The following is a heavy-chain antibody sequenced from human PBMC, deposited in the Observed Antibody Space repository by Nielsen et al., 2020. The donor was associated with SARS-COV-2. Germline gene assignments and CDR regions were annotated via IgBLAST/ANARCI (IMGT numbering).Heavy chain of an antibody. CDR3: ARGGVLWFGGV. D-gene: IGHD3-10*01. V-gene: IGHV3-30*03. J-gene: IGHJ3*01. CDR2: ISYDGSNK. Sequence: GGSLRLSCAASGFTFSSYGMHWVRQAPGKGLEWVAVISYDGSNKYYADSVKGRFTISRDNLKNTVYMQMNSLKIEDTAVYHCARGGVLWFGGVWGQGTMVTVSS. CDR1: GFTFSSYG.